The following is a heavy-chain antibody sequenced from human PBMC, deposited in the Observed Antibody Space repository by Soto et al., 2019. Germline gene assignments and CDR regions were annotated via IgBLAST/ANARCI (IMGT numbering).Heavy chain of an antibody. J-gene: IGHJ4*02. CDR3: AKEVSLGSTVDLGY. CDR1: GCTFSIFA. Sequence: GGSLRLSCSSSGCTFSIFAMSWVAQSPGKGLEWVSTISGSEGSTYYADAVKGRFSISRGNSMGTLYLQMKSLRVEDTAIYYCAKEVSLGSTVDLGYWGQGALVTVSS. V-gene: IGHV3-23*01. D-gene: IGHD7-27*01. CDR2: ISGSEGST.